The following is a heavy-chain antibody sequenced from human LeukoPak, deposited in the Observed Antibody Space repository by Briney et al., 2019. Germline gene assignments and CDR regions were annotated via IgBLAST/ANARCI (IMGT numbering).Heavy chain of an antibody. CDR2: IYYTGST. CDR3: ARGPPDGDYFDY. V-gene: IGHV4-61*01. D-gene: IGHD4-17*01. J-gene: IGHJ4*02. Sequence: SETLSLTCTVSGGPVSSGSYYWSWIRQPPGKGLEWIGNIYYTGSTNYNPSLKSRVTISVDTSKSQFSLKLSSVTAADTAVYYCARGPPDGDYFDYWGQGTLVTVSS. CDR1: GGPVSSGSYY.